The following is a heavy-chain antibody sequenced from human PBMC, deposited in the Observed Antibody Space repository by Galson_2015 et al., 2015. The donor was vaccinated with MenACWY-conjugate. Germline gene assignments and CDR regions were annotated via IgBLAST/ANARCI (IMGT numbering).Heavy chain of an antibody. V-gene: IGHV1-3*01. CDR1: GGTFSSYA. J-gene: IGHJ6*03. Sequence: SVKVSCKASGGTFSSYAISWVRQAPGQGLEWMGWINAGNGNTKYSQKFQGRVTITRDTSASTAYMELSSLRSEDTAVYYCARMFGDCSGGSCYYYYYYMDVWGKGTTVTVSS. D-gene: IGHD2-15*01. CDR2: INAGNGNT. CDR3: ARMFGDCSGGSCYYYYYYMDV.